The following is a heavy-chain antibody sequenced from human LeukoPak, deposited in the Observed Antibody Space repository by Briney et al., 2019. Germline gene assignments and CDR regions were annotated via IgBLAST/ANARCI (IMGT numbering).Heavy chain of an antibody. CDR3: ARELAAADGWFDP. CDR1: GGTFSSYA. V-gene: IGHV1-69*06. Sequence: SVKVSCKASGGTFSSYAISWVRQAPGQGLEWMGGIIPIFGTANYAQKFQGRVTITAGKSTSTAYMELSSLRSEDTAVYYCARELAAADGWFDPWGQGTLVTVSS. J-gene: IGHJ5*02. D-gene: IGHD6-13*01. CDR2: IIPIFGTA.